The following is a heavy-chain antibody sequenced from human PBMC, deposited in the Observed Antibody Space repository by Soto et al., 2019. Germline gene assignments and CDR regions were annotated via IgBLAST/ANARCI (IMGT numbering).Heavy chain of an antibody. CDR1: GFTFISSF. Sequence: EVQLVESGGGLVQPGGSLRHSCVASGFTFISSFMGWVRQAPGKGLEWVANINQDGGGTYYVDSVEGRFTISRDNAKDSLYLQMNSLRGEDTAVYYCARYFRGSGRYFFDYWGQGTLVTVSS. J-gene: IGHJ4*02. CDR3: ARYFRGSGRYFFDY. CDR2: INQDGGGT. D-gene: IGHD6-19*01. V-gene: IGHV3-7*03.